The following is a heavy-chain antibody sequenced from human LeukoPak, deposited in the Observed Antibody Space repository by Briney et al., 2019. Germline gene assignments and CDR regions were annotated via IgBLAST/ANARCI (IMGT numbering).Heavy chain of an antibody. CDR2: IYYSGST. Sequence: SETLSLTCTVSGGYISSSSYYWGWIRQPPGKGLEWIGSIYYSGSTYYNPSLKSRVTISVDTSKNQFSLKLSSVTAADTAVYYCARGGSGYFDWLTFDYWGQGTLVTVSS. D-gene: IGHD3-9*01. CDR3: ARGGSGYFDWLTFDY. CDR1: GGYISSSSYY. J-gene: IGHJ4*02. V-gene: IGHV4-39*07.